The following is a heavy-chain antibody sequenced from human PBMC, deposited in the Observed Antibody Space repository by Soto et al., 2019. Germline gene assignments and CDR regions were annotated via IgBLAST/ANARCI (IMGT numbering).Heavy chain of an antibody. V-gene: IGHV3-23*01. J-gene: IGHJ4*02. CDR3: AKVFFLSHIRTPFDY. D-gene: IGHD3-3*01. Sequence: GGSLRLSCAASGFTFSSYAMSWVRQAPGKGLEWVSAISGSGGSTYYADSVKGRFTISRDNSKNTLYLQMNSLRAEDTAVYYCAKVFFLSHIRTPFDYWGQGTLVTVSS. CDR2: ISGSGGST. CDR1: GFTFSSYA.